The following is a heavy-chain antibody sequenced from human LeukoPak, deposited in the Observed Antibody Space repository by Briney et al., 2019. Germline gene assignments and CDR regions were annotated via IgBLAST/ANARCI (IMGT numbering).Heavy chain of an antibody. J-gene: IGHJ5*02. CDR1: GGSFSGYY. V-gene: IGHV4-34*01. Sequence: SETLSLTCAVYGGSFSGYYWSWIRQPPGKGLEWIGEINHSGSTNYNPSLKSRVTISVDTSKNQFSLKLSSVTAADTAVYYCARLPEYSSSPGRFGPWGQGTLVTVSS. D-gene: IGHD6-6*01. CDR3: ARLPEYSSSPGRFGP. CDR2: INHSGST.